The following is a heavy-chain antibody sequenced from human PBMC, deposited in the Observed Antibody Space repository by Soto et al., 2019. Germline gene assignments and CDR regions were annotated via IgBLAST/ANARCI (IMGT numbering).Heavy chain of an antibody. Sequence: QPPREGLDWIGSIYHTGSTYYNPSLKSRVTISVDTSKNQFSLKLSSVTAADTAVYYCATTGFFFQAEDGIRDVRSVSAFLLNRSSDL. CDR3: ATTGFFFQAEDGIRDVRSVSAFLLNRSSDL. J-gene: IGHJ2*01. D-gene: IGHD3-10*02. CDR2: IYHTGST. V-gene: IGHV4-30-2*03.